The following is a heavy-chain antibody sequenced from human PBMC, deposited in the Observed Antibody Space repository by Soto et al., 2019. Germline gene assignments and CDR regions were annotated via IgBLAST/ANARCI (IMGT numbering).Heavy chain of an antibody. CDR2: IKSKTDGGTT. CDR1: GFTFSNAW. CDR3: TTYILGYCSSTSCYFKDAFDI. D-gene: IGHD2-2*01. J-gene: IGHJ3*02. V-gene: IGHV3-15*01. Sequence: GGSLRLSCAASGFTFSNAWMSWVRQAPGKGLEWVGRIKSKTDGGTTDYTAPEKGRFTISRDDSKNTLYLQMNSLKTEDTAVYYCTTYILGYCSSTSCYFKDAFDIWGQGTMVTVSS.